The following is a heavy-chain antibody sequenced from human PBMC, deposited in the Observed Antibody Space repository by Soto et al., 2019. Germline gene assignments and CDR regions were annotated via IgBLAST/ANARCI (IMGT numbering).Heavy chain of an antibody. D-gene: IGHD1-26*01. CDR1: GFTFSAYW. V-gene: IGHV3-74*01. CDR2: IRYDGVGA. Sequence: EVQLVESGGGLVQPGGSLRLSCAASGFTFSAYWMHWVRQAPGKGLEWVSRIRYDGVGANYADSVQGRFSIPRDNVKQMLYLEMNSLRPDDTAVYYCTRVGATWMDVWGQGTKVTVS. J-gene: IGHJ6*02. CDR3: TRVGATWMDV.